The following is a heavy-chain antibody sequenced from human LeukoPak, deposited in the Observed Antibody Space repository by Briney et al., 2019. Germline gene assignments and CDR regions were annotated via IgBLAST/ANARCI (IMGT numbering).Heavy chain of an antibody. CDR3: ARSRDGYGFDY. V-gene: IGHV3-7*01. CDR2: VKQDGSEK. D-gene: IGHD5-24*01. CDR1: GFTFSSYW. Sequence: GRSLRLSCAASGFTFSSYWMSRVRQAPGKGLEWVANVKQDGSEKYYVDSVKGRFTISRDNAKNSLYLQMNSLRAEDTAVYYCARSRDGYGFDYWGQGTLVTVSS. J-gene: IGHJ4*02.